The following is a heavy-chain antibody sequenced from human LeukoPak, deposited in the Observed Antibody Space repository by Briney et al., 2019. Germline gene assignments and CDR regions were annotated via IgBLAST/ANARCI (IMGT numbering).Heavy chain of an antibody. D-gene: IGHD3-22*01. CDR2: ISGNSNNI. CDR3: AKDLTPMIVVVIGSALDY. CDR1: GFIFSNYA. V-gene: IGHV3-23*01. J-gene: IGHJ4*02. Sequence: GGSLRLSCTGSGFIFSNYAMKWVRQAPGKGLEWLSTISGNSNNIYYADSVKGRFTISRDNSKNTLYLQMNSLRAEDTAVYYCAKDLTPMIVVVIGSALDYWGQGTLVTVSS.